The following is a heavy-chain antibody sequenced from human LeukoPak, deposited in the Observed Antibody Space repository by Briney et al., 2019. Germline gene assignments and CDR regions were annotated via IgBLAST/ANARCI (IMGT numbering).Heavy chain of an antibody. CDR1: GFTFSRYW. D-gene: IGHD1-26*01. CDR2: IIQDGSEK. CDR3: ARDVGVDY. V-gene: IGHV3-7*01. Sequence: GGSLRLSCAASGFTFSRYWMSWVRQAPGKGLEWVANIIQDGSEKYYVDSVKGRFIISRDNAKNSLYLQMNSLRAEDTAVYYCARDVGVDYWGQGTLVTVSS. J-gene: IGHJ4*02.